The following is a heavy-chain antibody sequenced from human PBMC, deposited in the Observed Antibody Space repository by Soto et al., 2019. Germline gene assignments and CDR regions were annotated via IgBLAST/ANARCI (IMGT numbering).Heavy chain of an antibody. CDR1: GFNVSSTS. V-gene: IGHV3-66*01. D-gene: IGHD2-2*01. J-gene: IGHJ4*02. CDR2: IYSGAGT. CDR3: ARAGSGSSTSFDY. Sequence: VQLVESGGGLVQPGGSLRLSCAASGFNVSSTSMSWVRQAPGKGLEWVSVIYSGAGTHYAGSVKGRFTISRDTSKNTLYLQMNSLRVAEPPGYYCARAGSGSSTSFDYWGQGTLVTVSS.